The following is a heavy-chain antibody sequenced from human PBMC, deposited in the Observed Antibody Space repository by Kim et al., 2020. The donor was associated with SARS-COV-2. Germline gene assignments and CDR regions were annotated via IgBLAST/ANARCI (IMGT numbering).Heavy chain of an antibody. Sequence: DSVKGRFTISRDNTKNTLCLQVNSLRAEDTAVCYCAKDTQDTAMVTVFDYWGQGTLVTVSS. D-gene: IGHD5-18*01. J-gene: IGHJ4*02. V-gene: IGHV3-23*01. CDR3: AKDTQDTAMVTVFDY.